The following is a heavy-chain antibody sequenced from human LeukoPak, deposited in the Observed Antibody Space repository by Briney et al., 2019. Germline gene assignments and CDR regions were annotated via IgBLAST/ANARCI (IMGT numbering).Heavy chain of an antibody. Sequence: GASVKVSCKASGYTFTGCYMHWVRQAPGQGLEWMGWINPNSGGTNYAQKFQGRVTMTRDTSISTAYMELSRLRSDDTAVYYCARDFPRLERPEKKKFDPWGQGTLVTVSS. CDR3: ARDFPRLERPEKKKFDP. CDR2: INPNSGGT. CDR1: GYTFTGCY. J-gene: IGHJ5*02. D-gene: IGHD1-1*01. V-gene: IGHV1-2*02.